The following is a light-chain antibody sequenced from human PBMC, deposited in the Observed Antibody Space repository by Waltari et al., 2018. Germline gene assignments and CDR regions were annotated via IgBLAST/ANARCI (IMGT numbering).Light chain of an antibody. V-gene: IGLV3-21*02. Sequence: SYVLTQPPSVSVAPGQTAPITCTGDNIDSSRVHWYQHKPGRAPVLVIYHDTGRPAGIPQRFSGVHSWNTVTLTITRVEAGDEADYFCQVWDTGHDYVVFGGGTKLTVL. CDR3: QVWDTGHDYVV. J-gene: IGLJ3*02. CDR1: NIDSSR. CDR2: HDT.